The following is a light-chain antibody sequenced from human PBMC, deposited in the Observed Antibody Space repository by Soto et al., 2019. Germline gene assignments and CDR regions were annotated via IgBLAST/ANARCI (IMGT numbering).Light chain of an antibody. J-gene: IGKJ1*01. Sequence: DIVLTQSPGTLSLSSGERATLSCRASQSVGSSYLAWYQQKPGQAPRLLIYGASNRATGIPDRFSGSGSGTDFTLTISRLEPEDFAVYXCQQFGFSPWTFGQGTKVEIK. CDR3: QQFGFSPWT. CDR2: GAS. V-gene: IGKV3-20*01. CDR1: QSVGSSY.